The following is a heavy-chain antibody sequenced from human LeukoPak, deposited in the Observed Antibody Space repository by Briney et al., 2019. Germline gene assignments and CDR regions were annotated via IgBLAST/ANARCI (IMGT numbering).Heavy chain of an antibody. CDR1: GYTFTSYY. Sequence: ASVKVSCRASGYTFTSYYMHWIRQAPGQGPEWVGIINPRGGSTDYSQKSQGRVTMTSDTSTSTVYMELNSLIYEDTAVYFCARVGSAAATADYWGQGTLVTVSS. CDR2: INPRGGST. J-gene: IGHJ4*02. D-gene: IGHD6-25*01. V-gene: IGHV1-46*01. CDR3: ARVGSAAATADY.